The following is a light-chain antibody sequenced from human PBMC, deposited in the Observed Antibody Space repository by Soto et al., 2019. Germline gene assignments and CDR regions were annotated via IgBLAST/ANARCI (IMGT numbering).Light chain of an antibody. J-gene: IGLJ2*01. CDR3: CSYAGDLAL. Sequence: QSVLTQPRSVSGSPGQSVTISCTGTSSDVGGYDFVSWYQQHPGKAPKLMISDVSKRPSGVPDRFSGSKSGNTASLTISGLQAEDEADYYCCSYAGDLALFGGGDQAHRP. CDR1: SSDVGGYDF. V-gene: IGLV2-11*01. CDR2: DVS.